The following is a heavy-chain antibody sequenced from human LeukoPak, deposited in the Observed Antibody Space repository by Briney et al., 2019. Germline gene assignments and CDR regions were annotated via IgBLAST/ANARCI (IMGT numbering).Heavy chain of an antibody. CDR2: IYHSGST. V-gene: IGHV4-38-2*01. D-gene: IGHD5-18*01. CDR3: AISGYSYGDPNFDY. Sequence: KTSETLSLTCAVSGYSISSGYYWGWIRQPPGKGLEWIGRIYHSGSTYYNPSLKSRVTISVDTSKNQFSLKLSSVTATDTAVYYCAISGYSYGDPNFDYWGQGTLVTVSS. CDR1: GYSISSGYY. J-gene: IGHJ4*02.